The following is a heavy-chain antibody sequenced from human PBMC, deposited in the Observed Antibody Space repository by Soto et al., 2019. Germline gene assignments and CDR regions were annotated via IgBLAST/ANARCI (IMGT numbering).Heavy chain of an antibody. CDR1: GFSFSTYP. V-gene: IGHV3-23*01. J-gene: IGHJ6*02. D-gene: IGHD4-17*01. CDR3: AKILSTVTTYYYGMDA. Sequence: GGSLRLSCAASGFSFSTYPMVWVRQAPGKRLEAVSSISGSGDKTYYKDSVKGRFTISRDNSKNTVDLQMNSLRPEDTAVYYCAKILSTVTTYYYGMDAWGQGTTVTVSS. CDR2: ISGSGDKT.